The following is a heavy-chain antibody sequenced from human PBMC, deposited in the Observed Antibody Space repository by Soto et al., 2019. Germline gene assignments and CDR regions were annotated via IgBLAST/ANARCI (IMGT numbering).Heavy chain of an antibody. Sequence: QVQLVQSGAEVKKPGASVKVSCKASGYTFTSYDINWVRQATGQGLEWMGWMNPNSGNTGYAQKFQGRVTMTRNTSISTAYMELSSLRSDDTAVYYCARVRRGSGSYYADYWGQGTLVTVSS. J-gene: IGHJ4*02. CDR2: MNPNSGNT. D-gene: IGHD3-10*01. CDR1: GYTFTSYD. CDR3: ARVRRGSGSYYADY. V-gene: IGHV1-8*01.